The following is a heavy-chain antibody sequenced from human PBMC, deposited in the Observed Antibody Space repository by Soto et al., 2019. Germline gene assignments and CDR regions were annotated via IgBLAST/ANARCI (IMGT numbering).Heavy chain of an antibody. CDR3: ARDLWAAPGLYYYYYAMDV. J-gene: IGHJ6*02. D-gene: IGHD6-13*01. V-gene: IGHV4-34*01. CDR2: INHSGST. CDR1: GGSFSGYY. Sequence: PSETLSLTCAVYGGSFSGYYWTWIRQPPGTGLEWIGEINHSGSTNYNPSLKSRVTISVDTSKNQFSLKPTSVTAADTAVYYCARDLWAAPGLYYYYYAMDVWGQGTTVTVS.